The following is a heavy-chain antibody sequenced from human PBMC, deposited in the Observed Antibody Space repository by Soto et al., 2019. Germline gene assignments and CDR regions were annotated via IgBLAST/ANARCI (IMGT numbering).Heavy chain of an antibody. CDR2: FDPEDGET. CDR3: ATVFVPSGYHQNWFDP. D-gene: IGHD3-22*01. V-gene: IGHV1-24*01. Sequence: ASVKVSCKVSGYTLTELSMHWVRQAPGKGLEWMGGFDPEDGETIYAQKFQGRVTMTEDTSTDTAYMELSSLRSEDTAVYYCATVFVPSGYHQNWFDPWGQGTLVTVS. CDR1: GYTLTELS. J-gene: IGHJ5*02.